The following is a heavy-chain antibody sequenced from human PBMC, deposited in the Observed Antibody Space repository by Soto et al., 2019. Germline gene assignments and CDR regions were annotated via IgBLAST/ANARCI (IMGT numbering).Heavy chain of an antibody. CDR2: IYSGGST. J-gene: IGHJ6*02. V-gene: IGHV3-53*01. CDR1: GFTVSSNY. CDR3: AFRITIFGVVTTDMDV. Sequence: PGGSLRLSWAASGFTVSSNYMSWVRQAPGKGLEWVSVIYSGGSTYYADSVKGRFTISSDNSKNTLYLQMNSLRAEDTAVYYCAFRITIFGVVTTDMDVWGQGTTVTVSS. D-gene: IGHD3-3*01.